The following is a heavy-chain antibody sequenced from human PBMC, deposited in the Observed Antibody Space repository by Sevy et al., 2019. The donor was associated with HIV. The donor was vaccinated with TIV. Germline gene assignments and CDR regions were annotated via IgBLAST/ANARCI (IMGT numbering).Heavy chain of an antibody. CDR1: GGTLRKNV. CDR2: IIPIFGTP. Sequence: ASVKVSCKASGGTLRKNVISWVRQAPGRGLEWMGGIIPIFGTPTYGQNLQGRVTIFADESTSTSYLEVRSLRTEDTAMYFCARGGYAYGLLSIDAFDVWGQGTMVTVSS. J-gene: IGHJ3*01. V-gene: IGHV1-69*13. D-gene: IGHD3-16*01. CDR3: ARGGYAYGLLSIDAFDV.